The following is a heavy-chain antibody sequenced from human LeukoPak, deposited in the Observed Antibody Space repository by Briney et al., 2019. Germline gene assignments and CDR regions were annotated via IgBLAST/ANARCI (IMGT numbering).Heavy chain of an antibody. D-gene: IGHD5-24*01. Sequence: SETLSLTCTVSGGSISSSGYYWGWIRQPPGKGLEWIGNFYYSGATYYNPSLKSRVTISVDTSKNQFSLKLSSVTAADTAVYYCARRARWLHAFEIWGQGTMVTVSS. CDR1: GGSISSSGYY. J-gene: IGHJ3*02. V-gene: IGHV4-39*07. CDR2: FYYSGAT. CDR3: ARRARWLHAFEI.